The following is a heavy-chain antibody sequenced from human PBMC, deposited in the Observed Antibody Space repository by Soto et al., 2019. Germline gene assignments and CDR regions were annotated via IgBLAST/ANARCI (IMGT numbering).Heavy chain of an antibody. CDR1: GGSISSSSYY. Sequence: QLQLQESGPGLVKPSETLSLTCTVSGGSISSSSYYWGWIRQPPGKGLEWIGSIYYSGSTYYNPSLKSRVTISVDTSKNQFSLKLSSVTAADTAVYYCARPRFLEAARPGNWFDPWGQGTLVTVSS. V-gene: IGHV4-39*01. D-gene: IGHD6-6*01. J-gene: IGHJ5*02. CDR3: ARPRFLEAARPGNWFDP. CDR2: IYYSGST.